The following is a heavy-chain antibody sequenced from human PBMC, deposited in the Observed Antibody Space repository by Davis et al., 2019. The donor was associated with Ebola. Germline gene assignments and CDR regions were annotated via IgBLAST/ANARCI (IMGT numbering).Heavy chain of an antibody. CDR3: ARDRDGPGLSSPSGNSPFDY. V-gene: IGHV1-2*06. J-gene: IGHJ4*02. D-gene: IGHD4-23*01. CDR2: INPNSGGT. CDR1: GYTFTGYY. Sequence: ASVKVSCKASGYTFTGYYMHWVRQAPGQGLEWMGRINPNSGGTNYAQKFQGRVTMTRDTSISTAYMELSRLRSDDTAVYYCARDRDGPGLSSPSGNSPFDYWGQGTLVTVSS.